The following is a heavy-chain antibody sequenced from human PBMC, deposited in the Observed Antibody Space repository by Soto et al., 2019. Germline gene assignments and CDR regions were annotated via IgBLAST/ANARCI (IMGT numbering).Heavy chain of an antibody. Sequence: QVQLVESGGGVGQPGRSLRLSCAASGFTFSSYGMHWVRQAPGKGLEWVAVISFDGSDKYYTDSVKGRFAISRDNSKGTLYLQMNSLRGDDTAVYYCAKAGGSYFVIPDSWGQGTLVTVSS. CDR2: ISFDGSDK. CDR1: GFTFSSYG. V-gene: IGHV3-30*18. D-gene: IGHD1-26*01. CDR3: AKAGGSYFVIPDS. J-gene: IGHJ5*01.